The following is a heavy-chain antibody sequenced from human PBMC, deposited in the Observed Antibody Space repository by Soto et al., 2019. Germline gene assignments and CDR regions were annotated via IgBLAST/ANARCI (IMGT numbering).Heavy chain of an antibody. CDR1: VGSISDISYC. CDR2: MFYSGAT. D-gene: IGHD3-22*01. Sequence: PSETLSLTCTVSVGSISDISYCWGWIRQPPGKGLQWIGCMFYSGATYYNPSLKNRVTLSVDTSNNEFSLKLVSVTAPDTAVYYCVRDRALDSSGHWFDTWGQGTLVTVSS. J-gene: IGHJ5*02. V-gene: IGHV4-39*02. CDR3: VRDRALDSSGHWFDT.